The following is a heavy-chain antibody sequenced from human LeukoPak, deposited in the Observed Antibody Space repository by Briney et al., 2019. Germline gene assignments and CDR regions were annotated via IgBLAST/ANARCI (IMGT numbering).Heavy chain of an antibody. V-gene: IGHV4-39*01. D-gene: IGHD6-13*01. CDR1: GGSISSSSYY. CDR3: HSSSWYQDAFDI. CDR2: IYYSGST. Sequence: SETLSLTCTVSGGSISSSSYYWGWIRQPPGTGLEWIGSIYYSGSTYYNPSLKSRVTISVGTSKNQFSLKLSSVTAADTAVYYCHSSSWYQDAFDIWGQGTMVTVSS. J-gene: IGHJ3*02.